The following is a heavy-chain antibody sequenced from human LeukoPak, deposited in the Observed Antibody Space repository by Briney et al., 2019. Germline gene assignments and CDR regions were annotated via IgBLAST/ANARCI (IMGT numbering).Heavy chain of an antibody. V-gene: IGHV3-74*01. D-gene: IGHD6-19*01. Sequence: GGSLRLSCAASGFTFSSYWMHWVRQAPGKGLVWVSRINGDGSSTNYADSVKGRFTISRDNAKNTLYVQMNSLRAEDTAVYYCARGGSGWADRDADYWGQGTLVTVSS. J-gene: IGHJ4*02. CDR2: INGDGSST. CDR3: ARGGSGWADRDADY. CDR1: GFTFSSYW.